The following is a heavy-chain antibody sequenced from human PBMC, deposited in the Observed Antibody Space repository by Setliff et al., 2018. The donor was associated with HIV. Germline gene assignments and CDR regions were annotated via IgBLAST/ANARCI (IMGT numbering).Heavy chain of an antibody. CDR1: GLTVSSNY. D-gene: IGHD1-7*01. CDR2: IYTGTGT. Sequence: GGSLRLSCAASGLTVSSNYMSWVRQAPGKGLEWVSVIYTGTGTYYADSVKGRFTISRDNSKNTLYLQMNSLRVEDTAVYYCVKWNYPNSWGQGTLVTVSS. CDR3: VKWNYPNS. J-gene: IGHJ4*02. V-gene: IGHV3-66*01.